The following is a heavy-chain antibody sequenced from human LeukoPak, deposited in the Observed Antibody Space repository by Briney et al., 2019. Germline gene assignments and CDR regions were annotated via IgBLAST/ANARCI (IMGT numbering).Heavy chain of an antibody. J-gene: IGHJ4*02. Sequence: GGSLRLSCAASGFTVSSNYMSWVRQAPGKGLEWVSIIYSGGSTFYADSVKGRFTISRDNSKNTLYLQMNSLRAEDTAVYYCAKGNYYGSGSYNYFDYWGQGTLVTVSS. V-gene: IGHV3-53*01. CDR2: IYSGGST. CDR1: GFTVSSNY. D-gene: IGHD3-10*01. CDR3: AKGNYYGSGSYNYFDY.